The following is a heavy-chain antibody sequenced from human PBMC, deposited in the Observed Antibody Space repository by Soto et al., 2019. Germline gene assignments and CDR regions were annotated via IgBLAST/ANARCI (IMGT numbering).Heavy chain of an antibody. J-gene: IGHJ4*02. CDR2: IYYSGST. CDR1: GGSISSGGYY. D-gene: IGHD1-1*01. V-gene: IGHV4-31*03. Sequence: QVQLQESGPGLVKPSQTLSLTCTVSGGSISSGGYYWSWIRQHPGKGLEWIGYIYYSGSTYYNPSLKSRVTISGDTSKNQFSLKLSSVTAADTAVYYCARGDYGHNGYEIDYWGQGTLVTVSS. CDR3: ARGDYGHNGYEIDY.